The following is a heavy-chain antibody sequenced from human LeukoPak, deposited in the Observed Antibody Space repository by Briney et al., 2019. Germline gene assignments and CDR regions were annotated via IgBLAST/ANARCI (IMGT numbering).Heavy chain of an antibody. CDR1: GFTFSSYA. D-gene: IGHD5-18*01. CDR2: ISGSGGST. V-gene: IGHV3-23*01. J-gene: IGHJ4*02. CDR3: AKDGSGYSYGCIDY. Sequence: GGSLRLSCAASGFTFSSYAMSWVRQAPGKGLEWVSAISGSGGSTYYADSVKGRFTISRDNSKNTLYLQMNSLRAEDTAVYYCAKDGSGYSYGCIDYWGQGTLVTVSS.